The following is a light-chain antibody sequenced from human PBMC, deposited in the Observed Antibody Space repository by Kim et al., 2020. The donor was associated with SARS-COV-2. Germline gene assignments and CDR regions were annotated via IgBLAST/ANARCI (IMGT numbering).Light chain of an antibody. J-gene: IGKJ4*01. Sequence: DIQMTQSPSSLSASVGDRVTITCQASQDISNYLNWYQQKPGKAPKLLIYDASNLESGVPSRFSGSGSGTDFTFTISSLQPEDIATYYCQHYDNLPLTFGGVTKVDIK. CDR1: QDISNY. CDR2: DAS. CDR3: QHYDNLPLT. V-gene: IGKV1-33*01.